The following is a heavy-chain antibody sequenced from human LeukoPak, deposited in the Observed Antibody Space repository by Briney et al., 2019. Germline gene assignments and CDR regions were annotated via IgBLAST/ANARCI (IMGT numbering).Heavy chain of an antibody. CDR3: ARSVGAGTWYYFDY. D-gene: IGHD1-26*01. V-gene: IGHV1-2*02. CDR2: INPNSGGT. Sequence: ASVKVSCKASGYTFTGYYMHWVRQAPGQGLEWMGWINPNSGGTNYAQKFQGRVTMTRDTSISTAYMELSRLRSDDTAVYYCARSVGAGTWYYFDYWGQGTLVTVSS. CDR1: GYTFTGYY. J-gene: IGHJ4*02.